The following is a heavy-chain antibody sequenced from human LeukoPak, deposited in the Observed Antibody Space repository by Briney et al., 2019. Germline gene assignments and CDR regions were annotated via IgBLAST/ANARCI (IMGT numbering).Heavy chain of an antibody. Sequence: AASVKVSCTASGYTFTSYGISWVRQAPGQGLEWMGWISAYNGNTNYAQKLQGRVTMTTDTSTSTAYMELRSLRSDDTAVYYCARVVDYDFWSGYTTLGYWGQGTLVTVSS. J-gene: IGHJ4*02. CDR2: ISAYNGNT. V-gene: IGHV1-18*01. D-gene: IGHD3-3*01. CDR1: GYTFTSYG. CDR3: ARVVDYDFWSGYTTLGY.